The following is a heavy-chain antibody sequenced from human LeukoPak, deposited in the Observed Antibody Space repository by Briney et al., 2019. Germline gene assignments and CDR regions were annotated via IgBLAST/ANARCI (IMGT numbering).Heavy chain of an antibody. CDR2: ISYDGSNE. J-gene: IGHJ4*02. CDR1: GYTFSTYG. D-gene: IGHD2-21*01. Sequence: GGSLRLSCAASGYTFSTYGMHWVRQAPGRGLEWVAVISYDGSNEYYADSVKGRFTISRDNSKNTLYLQMSSLRAEDTAVYYCAKEFNRGLPDYWGQGTLVTVPS. V-gene: IGHV3-30*18. CDR3: AKEFNRGLPDY.